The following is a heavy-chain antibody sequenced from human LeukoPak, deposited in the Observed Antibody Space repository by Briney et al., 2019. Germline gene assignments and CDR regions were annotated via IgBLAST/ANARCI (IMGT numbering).Heavy chain of an antibody. V-gene: IGHV4-34*01. J-gene: IGHJ4*02. CDR1: GVPFSNYY. CDR3: TRAVAGHPD. D-gene: IGHD6-19*01. CDR2: INHSGYT. Sequence: SETLSLTCAVSGVPFSNYYWSWVRQSPRQGLEWIGEINHSGYTNYNPSLKSRVTMSIDTSKNHFYLKLTSVTAADAGVYYCTRAVAGHPDWGQGTLVTVSS.